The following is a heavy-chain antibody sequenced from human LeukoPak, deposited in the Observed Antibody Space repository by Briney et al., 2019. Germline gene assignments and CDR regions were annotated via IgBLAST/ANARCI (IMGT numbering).Heavy chain of an antibody. Sequence: GGSLRLSCAASGFTFSSYSVNWVRQAPGKGLEWVSSISSSSSYIYYADSVKGRFTISRDNAKNSLYLQMNSLRAEDTAVYYCAREGQLPFDWFDPWGQGTLVTVSS. J-gene: IGHJ5*02. D-gene: IGHD2-2*01. CDR1: GFTFSSYS. CDR3: AREGQLPFDWFDP. CDR2: ISSSSSYI. V-gene: IGHV3-21*01.